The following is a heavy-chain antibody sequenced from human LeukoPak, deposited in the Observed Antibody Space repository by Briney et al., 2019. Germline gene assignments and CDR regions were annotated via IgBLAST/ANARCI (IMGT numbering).Heavy chain of an antibody. Sequence: GGSLRLSCAASGFTFSNAWMSWVRQAPGKGLELVGRSKSKTEGGTTDYAAPVKGRFTISRDDSKNTLYLQMNRLNTEDTAVYYCTTDQVVVVTGRNWGQGTLVTVSS. CDR1: GFTFSNAW. D-gene: IGHD2-21*02. V-gene: IGHV3-15*01. CDR2: SKSKTEGGTT. CDR3: TTDQVVVVTGRN. J-gene: IGHJ4*02.